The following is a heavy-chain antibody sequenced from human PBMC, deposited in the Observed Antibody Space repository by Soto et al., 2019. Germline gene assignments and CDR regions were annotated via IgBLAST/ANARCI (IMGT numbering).Heavy chain of an antibody. D-gene: IGHD3-22*01. CDR3: TTGESYYYDLAIMPMNY. CDR2: IKSKTDGGTT. CDR1: GFTFSNAW. V-gene: IGHV3-15*07. Sequence: GGSLRLSCAASGFTFSNAWMNWVRQAPGKGLEWVGRIKSKTDGGTTDYAAPVKGRFTISRDDSKNTLYLQMNSLKTEDTAVYYCTTGESYYYDLAIMPMNYWGQGTLVTVSS. J-gene: IGHJ4*02.